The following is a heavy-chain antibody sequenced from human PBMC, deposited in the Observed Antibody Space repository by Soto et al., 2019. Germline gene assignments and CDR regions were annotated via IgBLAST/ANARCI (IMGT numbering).Heavy chain of an antibody. V-gene: IGHV3-53*02. D-gene: IGHD6-13*01. J-gene: IGHJ4*02. Sequence: EVQLVETGGGLIQPGGSLRLSCAASGFTVSSNYMSWVRQAPGKGLEWVSVIYSGGSTYYADSVKGRFTISRDNSKNTLYLQMNSLRAEDTAVYYCARSRYSSSWYYFDYWGQGTLVTVSS. CDR3: ARSRYSSSWYYFDY. CDR2: IYSGGST. CDR1: GFTVSSNY.